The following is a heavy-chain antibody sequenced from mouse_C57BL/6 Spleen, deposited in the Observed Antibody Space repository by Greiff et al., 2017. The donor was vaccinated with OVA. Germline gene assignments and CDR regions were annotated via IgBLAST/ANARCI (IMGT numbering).Heavy chain of an antibody. D-gene: IGHD1-1*01. CDR1: GYSITSGYY. J-gene: IGHJ1*03. V-gene: IGHV3-6*01. CDR3: ARGITTVVAPVDV. Sequence: VQLKESGPGLVKPSQSLSLTCSVTGYSITSGYYWNWIRQFPGNKLEWMGYISYDGSNNYNPSLKNRISITRDTSKNQFFLKLNSVTTEDTATYYCARGITTVVAPVDVWGTGTTVTVSS. CDR2: ISYDGSN.